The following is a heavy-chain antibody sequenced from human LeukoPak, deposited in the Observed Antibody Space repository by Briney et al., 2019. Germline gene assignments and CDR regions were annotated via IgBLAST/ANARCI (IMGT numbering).Heavy chain of an antibody. D-gene: IGHD6-13*01. V-gene: IGHV4-39*01. CDR3: ARLGYSVSWTDC. J-gene: IGHJ4*02. CDR1: GGSISSTSHY. Sequence: SETLPLTCTVSGGSISSTSHYWGWIRQPPGKGLEWIGSIYYSGSTYYNPSLKSRVTISVDTSKNQFSLRLSSVTAADMAVYFCARLGYSVSWTDCWGQGTLVTVSS. CDR2: IYYSGST.